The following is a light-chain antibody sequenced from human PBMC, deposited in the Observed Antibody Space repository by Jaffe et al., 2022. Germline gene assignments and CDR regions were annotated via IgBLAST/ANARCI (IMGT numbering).Light chain of an antibody. Sequence: QSVLTQPPSVSAAPGQKVSISCSGSSSNIGNNYVSWYQQVTGAAPKLLIYENNKRPSGIPDRFSGSKSGTSATLGITGLQTGDEADYYCGTWDTSLSGVVFGGGTKVTVL. J-gene: IGLJ2*01. CDR3: GTWDTSLSGVV. CDR2: ENN. CDR1: SSNIGNNY. V-gene: IGLV1-51*02.